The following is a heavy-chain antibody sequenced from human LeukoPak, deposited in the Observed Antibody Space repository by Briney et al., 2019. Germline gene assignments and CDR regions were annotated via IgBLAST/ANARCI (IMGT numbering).Heavy chain of an antibody. CDR2: IYYSGST. V-gene: IGHV4-59*01. D-gene: IGHD6-13*01. Sequence: PSETLSLTCTVSGGSISSYYWSWIRQPPGKGLEWIGYIYYSGSTNYNPSLKSRVTISVDTSKNQFSLKLSSVTAADTAVYYCARSSWYLSWFDPWGQGTLVTVSS. J-gene: IGHJ5*02. CDR1: GGSISSYY. CDR3: ARSSWYLSWFDP.